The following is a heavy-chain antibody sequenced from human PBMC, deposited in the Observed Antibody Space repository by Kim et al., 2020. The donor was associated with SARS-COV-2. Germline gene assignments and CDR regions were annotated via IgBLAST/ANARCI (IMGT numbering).Heavy chain of an antibody. Sequence: SETLSLTCTVSGGSISSYYWSWIRQPPGKGLEWIGYIYYSGSTNYNPSLKSRVTTSVDTSKNQFSLKLSSVTAADTAVYYCARVRYYYDSSGYYFWPRKNTSPKNWFDPWGQGTLVTVSS. CDR2: IYYSGST. V-gene: IGHV4-59*01. CDR1: GGSISSYY. D-gene: IGHD3-22*01. J-gene: IGHJ5*02. CDR3: ARVRYYYDSSGYYFWPRKNTSPKNWFDP.